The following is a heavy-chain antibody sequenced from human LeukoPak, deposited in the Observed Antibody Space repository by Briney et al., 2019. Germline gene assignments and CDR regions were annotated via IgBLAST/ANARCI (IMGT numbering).Heavy chain of an antibody. CDR3: ASTKSSSLFDF. D-gene: IGHD6-13*01. J-gene: IGHJ4*02. Sequence: ASVKVSCKASGYTFTSYYLHWVRQAPGQGLEWMGVINPSGDSTSYAQKFQGRVTMTRDTSTSTVYMELSSLRSEDTAVYYCASTKSSSLFDFWGQGTLVTVSS. V-gene: IGHV1-46*01. CDR1: GYTFTSYY. CDR2: INPSGDST.